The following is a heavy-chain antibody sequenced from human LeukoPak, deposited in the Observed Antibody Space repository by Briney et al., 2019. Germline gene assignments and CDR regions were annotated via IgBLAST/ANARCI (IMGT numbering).Heavy chain of an antibody. CDR2: IYYSGST. D-gene: IGHD2-2*01. CDR1: GGSISSSSYY. Sequence: SETLSLTCTVSGGSISSSSYYWGWIRQPPGKVLEWIGSIYYSGSTYYNPSLKSRVTISVDTSKNQFSLKLSSVTAADTAVYYCARDSRRTRVDYWGQGTLVTVSS. V-gene: IGHV4-39*07. CDR3: ARDSRRTRVDY. J-gene: IGHJ4*02.